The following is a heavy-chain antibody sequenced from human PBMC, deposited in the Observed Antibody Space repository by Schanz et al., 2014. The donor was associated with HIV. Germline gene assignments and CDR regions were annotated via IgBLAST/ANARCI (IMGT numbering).Heavy chain of an antibody. Sequence: QVQLVESGGGVVQPGRSLRLSCAASGFTFRSYGMHWVRQAPGKGLEWVALIWYDGSQKYYADSVKGRFTISRDNSKKMVYLQMNSLRVEDTAVYYCARDILWFGELGGMDVWGQGTTVTVSS. D-gene: IGHD3-10*01. CDR2: IWYDGSQK. J-gene: IGHJ6*02. V-gene: IGHV3-33*01. CDR1: GFTFRSYG. CDR3: ARDILWFGELGGMDV.